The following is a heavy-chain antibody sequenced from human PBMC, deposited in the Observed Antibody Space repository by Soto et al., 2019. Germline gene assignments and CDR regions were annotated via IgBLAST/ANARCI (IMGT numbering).Heavy chain of an antibody. CDR3: AREGSSTYYDFWSGGNWFDP. Sequence: GASVKVSCKASGDTFSSSGISWVRQAPGQGLEWMGWISAYNGNTNYAQKLQGRVTMTTDTSTSTAYMELRSLRSDDTAVYYCAREGSSTYYDFWSGGNWFDPWGQGTLVTV. V-gene: IGHV1-18*04. CDR1: GDTFSSSG. CDR2: ISAYNGNT. J-gene: IGHJ5*02. D-gene: IGHD3-3*01.